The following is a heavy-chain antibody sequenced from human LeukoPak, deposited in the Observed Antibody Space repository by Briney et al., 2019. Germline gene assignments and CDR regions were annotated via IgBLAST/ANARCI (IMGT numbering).Heavy chain of an antibody. CDR1: GFTFDDYG. D-gene: IGHD3-22*01. V-gene: IGHV3-20*04. CDR3: ARDRHYYDSSGYYWDY. Sequence: PGGSLRLSCAASGFTFDDYGMSWVRQAPGKGLEWVSGINWNGGSTGYADSVKGRFTISRDNAKNSLYLQMNSLRAEDTALYYCARDRHYYDSSGYYWDYWGQGTLVTVSS. CDR2: INWNGGST. J-gene: IGHJ4*02.